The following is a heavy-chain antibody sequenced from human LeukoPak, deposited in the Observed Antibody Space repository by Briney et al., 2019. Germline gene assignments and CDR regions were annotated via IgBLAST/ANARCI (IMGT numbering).Heavy chain of an antibody. D-gene: IGHD2-2*01. Sequence: GGSLRLSCAASGFIFSTSEMIWVRQAPGRGLEWVSNISSSGSTIYYADSVKGRFTISRDNAKNSLYLQMNSLRVEDTAAYHCERACISTSCYRYWGQGTPVTVSA. V-gene: IGHV3-48*03. CDR2: ISSSGSTI. J-gene: IGHJ4*02. CDR3: ERACISTSCYRY. CDR1: GFIFSTSE.